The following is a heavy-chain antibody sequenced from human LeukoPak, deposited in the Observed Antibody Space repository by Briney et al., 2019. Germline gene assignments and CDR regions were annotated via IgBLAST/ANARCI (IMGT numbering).Heavy chain of an antibody. CDR2: VYYTGST. Sequence: SETLSLTCTVSGASISTTSYYWGWVRQPPGKGLEWIGSVYYTGSTYYNPSLKSRATISIDTSKSQFSLRLTSVTAADTAVYFCARRVRGVVDYWGQGALVTVSS. J-gene: IGHJ4*02. CDR1: GASISTTSYY. D-gene: IGHD3-10*01. CDR3: ARRVRGVVDY. V-gene: IGHV4-39*01.